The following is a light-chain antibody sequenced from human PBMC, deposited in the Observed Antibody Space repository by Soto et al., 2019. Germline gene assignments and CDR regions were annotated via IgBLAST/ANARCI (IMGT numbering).Light chain of an antibody. Sequence: DIQLTQSPSFLSASVGDRVIITCRASQDIASYLAWYQQKPGKAPKLLIYAASTLESGVPSRFSGSGSGTEFTLTVSSLQPQDFATYYCHQLNYYPLTFGQGTKVEIK. V-gene: IGKV1-9*01. CDR1: QDIASY. J-gene: IGKJ1*01. CDR2: AAS. CDR3: HQLNYYPLT.